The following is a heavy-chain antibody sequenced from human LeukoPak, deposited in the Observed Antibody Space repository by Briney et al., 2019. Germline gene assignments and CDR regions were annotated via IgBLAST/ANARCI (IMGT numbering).Heavy chain of an antibody. CDR1: RFAFNKFH. J-gene: IGHJ4*02. Sequence: PGGSLRLSCAASRFAFNKFHMHWVRQAPGKGLEWVAVISHDGSNDYYADSVKGRFTISRDNSKNTLYLQMNSLRVEDTAVYYCVSFYETYWGRGTLVTVSS. CDR2: ISHDGSND. D-gene: IGHD2-2*01. CDR3: VSFYETY. V-gene: IGHV3-30*03.